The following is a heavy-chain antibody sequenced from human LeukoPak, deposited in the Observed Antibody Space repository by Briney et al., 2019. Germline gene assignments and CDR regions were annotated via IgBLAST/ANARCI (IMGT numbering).Heavy chain of an antibody. Sequence: SETLSLTCTVSARSISSSSYYWGWIRQPPGKGLEWIGSIYYSGSTYYNPSLKSRVTISVDTSKNQFSLKLSSVTAADTAVYYCPRRYYYDSTRKNWFDPWGQGTLVTVSS. CDR3: PRRYYYDSTRKNWFDP. V-gene: IGHV4-39*01. CDR2: IYYSGST. CDR1: ARSISSSSYY. J-gene: IGHJ5*02. D-gene: IGHD3-22*01.